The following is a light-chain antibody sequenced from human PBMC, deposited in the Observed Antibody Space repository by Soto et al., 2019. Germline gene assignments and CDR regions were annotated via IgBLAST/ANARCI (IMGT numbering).Light chain of an antibody. CDR3: AAWDASLNGPV. V-gene: IGLV1-44*01. CDR2: SNN. Sequence: HSVLTQPPSASGTPGQRVTISCSGSSSNIGSNTVNWYQHLPGTAPKLLIYSNNQRPSGVPDRFSGSKSGTSASLAISGLQSEDEADYYCAAWDASLNGPVFGGGTKLTVL. CDR1: SSNIGSNT. J-gene: IGLJ2*01.